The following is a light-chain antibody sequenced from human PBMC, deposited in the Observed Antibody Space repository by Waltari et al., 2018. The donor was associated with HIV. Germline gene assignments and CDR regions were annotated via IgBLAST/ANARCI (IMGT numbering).Light chain of an antibody. J-gene: IGLJ2*01. Sequence: QSALTQPPSVSGSPGQSVTISCTGTSSDVGTYNRVSWYQQPPGSAPKLMTYEVSNRPSGVPRRFSGSKSGNTASLTISGLQAEDEADYYCSSYTSSNTFVVFGGGTKLTVL. V-gene: IGLV2-18*02. CDR2: EVS. CDR1: SSDVGTYNR. CDR3: SSYTSSNTFVV.